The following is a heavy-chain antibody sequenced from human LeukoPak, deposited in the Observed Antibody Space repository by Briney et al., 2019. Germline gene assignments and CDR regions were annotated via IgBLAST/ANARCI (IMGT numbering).Heavy chain of an antibody. J-gene: IGHJ4*02. V-gene: IGHV3-23*01. CDR3: AKSPGAYCTGGSCYIDY. Sequence: PGGSLRLSCAASGFTFSSYAMSWVRQAPGKGLEWVSAISGSGGSTYYADSVKGRFTISRDNSKNTLYLQMNSLRAEDTAVCYCAKSPGAYCTGGSCYIDYWGQGTLVTVSS. CDR1: GFTFSSYA. D-gene: IGHD2-15*01. CDR2: ISGSGGST.